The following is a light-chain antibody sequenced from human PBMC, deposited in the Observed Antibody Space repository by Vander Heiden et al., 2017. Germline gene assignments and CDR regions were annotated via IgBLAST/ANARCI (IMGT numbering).Light chain of an antibody. CDR1: QRISSTF. CDR2: GAS. Sequence: EMELTKSPGTLSSSPGKRATLSGRASQRISSTFLACYQQNPGQAPRLLIYGASSRATGIPDMFSGSGSGTDFTLTISRLEPDDFAVFYCQQYSDSLRTFGQGTKVEIK. V-gene: IGKV3-20*01. J-gene: IGKJ1*01. CDR3: QQYSDSLRT.